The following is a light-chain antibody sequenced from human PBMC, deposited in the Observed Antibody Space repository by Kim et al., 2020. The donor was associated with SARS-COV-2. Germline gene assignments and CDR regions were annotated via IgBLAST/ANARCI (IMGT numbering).Light chain of an antibody. CDR2: YDT. Sequence: AARQPATITCGEDRIVRKGVHWYQQEPGQAPLLVIYYDTNPPSGIPDRFSGAHSVNTATLTISRVEAGDEADYYCHVWDTNRDLMVFGGGTQLTVL. CDR1: RIVRKG. J-gene: IGLJ2*01. CDR3: HVWDTNRDLMV. V-gene: IGLV3-21*01.